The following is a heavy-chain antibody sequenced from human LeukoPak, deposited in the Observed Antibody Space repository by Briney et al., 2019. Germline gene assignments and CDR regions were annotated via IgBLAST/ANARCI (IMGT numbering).Heavy chain of an antibody. CDR3: AREPVGAIDY. CDR2: ISSSGSTI. J-gene: IGHJ4*02. CDR1: GVTFSSYW. V-gene: IGHV3-48*04. Sequence: PGGSLRLSCAASGVTFSSYWMSWVRQAPGKGLEWVSYISSSGSTIYYADSVKGRFTISRDNAKNSLYLQMNSLRAEDTAVYYCAREPVGAIDYWGQGTLVTVSS. D-gene: IGHD1-26*01.